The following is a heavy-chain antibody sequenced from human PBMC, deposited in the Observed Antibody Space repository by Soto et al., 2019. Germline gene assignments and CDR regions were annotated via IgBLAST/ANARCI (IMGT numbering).Heavy chain of an antibody. V-gene: IGHV4-34*01. D-gene: IGHD3-10*01. CDR2: INHSGST. J-gene: IGHJ5*02. CDR3: VRTGNWFDH. CDR1: GGSFSGYY. Sequence: QVQLQQWGAGLLKPSETLSLTCAVYGGSFSGYYWSWIRHPPGKGLEWIGEINHSGSTNYNPSLNSRVTISLDTSKNQYSLKLSSGTAADTAVYYCVRTGNWFDHWGQGTLVTVSS.